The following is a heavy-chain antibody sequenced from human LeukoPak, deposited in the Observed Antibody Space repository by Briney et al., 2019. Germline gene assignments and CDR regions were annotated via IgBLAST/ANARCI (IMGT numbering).Heavy chain of an antibody. CDR3: AKAPVTTCSGAYCYPFDY. V-gene: IGHV3-23*01. CDR1: GFTFRSFA. J-gene: IGHJ4*02. D-gene: IGHD2-21*01. Sequence: GGTLRLSCAASGFTFRSFAMSWVRQAPGKGLEWVSAISVSGNTYHADSVKGRFTISRDSSKNTLYLQMNRLRAEDAAVYYCAKAPVTTCSGAYCYPFDYWGQGTLVTVSS. CDR2: ISVSGNT.